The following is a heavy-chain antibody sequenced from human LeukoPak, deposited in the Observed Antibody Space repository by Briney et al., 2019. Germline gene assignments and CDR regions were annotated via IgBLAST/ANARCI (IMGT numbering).Heavy chain of an antibody. D-gene: IGHD2-15*01. CDR3: AKDRFVVVADRDAFDI. CDR2: IYTNGRT. V-gene: IGHV3-23*05. CDR1: GFIFKSYG. J-gene: IGHJ3*02. Sequence: GGSLRLSCVASGFIFKSYGMNWVRQAPGKGLEWVSGIYTNGRTRYADSVNGRFTISRDNSKNTLFLQMHSLRAEDTAVYYCAKDRFVVVADRDAFDIWGQGTMVTVSS.